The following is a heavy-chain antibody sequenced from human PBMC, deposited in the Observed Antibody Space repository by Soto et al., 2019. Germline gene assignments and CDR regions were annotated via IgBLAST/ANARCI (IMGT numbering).Heavy chain of an antibody. CDR1: GGSISSSSYY. CDR2: IYYSGST. V-gene: IGHV4-39*01. Sequence: QLQLQESGPGLVKPSETLSLTCTVSGGSISSSSYYWGWIRQPPGKGLEWIGSIYYSGSTYYNPSLKSRVSITVDTSKNQFSLKLSYVTAADTAVYYCARHVGDNTFQGHWFDPWGQGTLVTVSS. J-gene: IGHJ5*02. CDR3: ARHVGDNTFQGHWFDP. D-gene: IGHD2-21*02.